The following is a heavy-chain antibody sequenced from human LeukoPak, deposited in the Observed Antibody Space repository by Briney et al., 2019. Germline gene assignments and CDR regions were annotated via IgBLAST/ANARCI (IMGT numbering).Heavy chain of an antibody. J-gene: IGHJ4*02. CDR2: ISYDGSNK. D-gene: IGHD3-9*01. Sequence: GGSLRLSCAASGFTFSSYGMHWVRQAPGKGLEWVAVISYDGSNKYYADSVKGRFTISRDNAKNSLYLQMNSLRVEDTAIYYCARVARQLTGYWGQGTLVTVSS. CDR3: ARVARQLTGY. CDR1: GFTFSSYG. V-gene: IGHV3-30*03.